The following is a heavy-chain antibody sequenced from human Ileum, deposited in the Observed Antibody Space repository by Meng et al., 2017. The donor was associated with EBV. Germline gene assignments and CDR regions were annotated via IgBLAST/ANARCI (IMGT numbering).Heavy chain of an antibody. J-gene: IGHJ4*02. V-gene: IGHV7-4-1*01. CDR2: ININTGNP. CDR3: ARGNGWRFDY. CDR1: GYTFTSSS. Sequence: QVQLVLFGSELKKPGDSVKVSCQAAGYTFTSSSMNWVRHAPGQGLEWMGWININTGNPTYAQGFTGRFVFSLDTSVSTAYLQIDSLKADDTAVYYCARGNGWRFDYWGQGTLVTVSS. D-gene: IGHD6-19*01.